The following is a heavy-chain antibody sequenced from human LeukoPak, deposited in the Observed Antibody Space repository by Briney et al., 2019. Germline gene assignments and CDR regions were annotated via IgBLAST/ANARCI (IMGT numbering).Heavy chain of an antibody. CDR2: ISSGSTI. J-gene: IGHJ4*02. CDR3: ARESIAVAGAPFDY. Sequence: GGSLRLSCAASGFTFSSYEMNWVRQAPGKGLEWVSYISSGSTIYDANPVKGRFTISRDNAKNSLYLQMNSLRAEDTAVYYCARESIAVAGAPFDYWGQGTLVTVSS. D-gene: IGHD6-19*01. CDR1: GFTFSSYE. V-gene: IGHV3-48*03.